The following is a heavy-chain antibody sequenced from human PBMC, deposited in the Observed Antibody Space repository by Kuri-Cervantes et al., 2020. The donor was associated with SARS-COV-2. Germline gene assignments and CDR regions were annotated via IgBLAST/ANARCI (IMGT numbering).Heavy chain of an antibody. CDR1: GFTFSSYW. Sequence: GESLKISCAASGFTFSSYWMSWVRQAPGKGLEWVANIKQDGSEKYYVDSVKGRFTISRDNAKSSLYLQMNSLRAEDTAVYYCARGRQWLALYYFDYWGQGTLVTVSS. CDR2: IKQDGSEK. D-gene: IGHD6-19*01. J-gene: IGHJ4*02. V-gene: IGHV3-7*01. CDR3: ARGRQWLALYYFDY.